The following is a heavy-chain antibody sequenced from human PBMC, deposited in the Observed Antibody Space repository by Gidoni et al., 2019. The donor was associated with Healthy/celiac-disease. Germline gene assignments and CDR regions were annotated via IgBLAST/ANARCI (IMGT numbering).Heavy chain of an antibody. Sequence: QVQLVESGGGVVQPGRSLRLSCAASGFTFSSYAMHWVRQAPGKGLEWVAVISYDGSNKYYADSVKGRFTISRDNSKNTLYLQMNSLRAEDTAVYYCARYPYSSGWQFDYWGQGTLVTVSS. J-gene: IGHJ4*02. CDR3: ARYPYSSGWQFDY. V-gene: IGHV3-30*01. CDR1: GFTFSSYA. D-gene: IGHD6-19*01. CDR2: ISYDGSNK.